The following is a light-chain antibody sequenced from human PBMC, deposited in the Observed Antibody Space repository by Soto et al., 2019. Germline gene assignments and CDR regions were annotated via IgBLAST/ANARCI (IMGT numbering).Light chain of an antibody. J-gene: IGLJ2*01. CDR3: SSYAGSNNYVV. V-gene: IGLV2-8*01. Sequence: QSALTQPPSASGSPGQSVTISCTGTSSDVGGYNYVSWYQQHPGKAPQLMIYEVSKRPSGVPDRFSGSKSGNTASLTVSGLQAEEEADYYCSSYAGSNNYVVFGGGTQLTVL. CDR2: EVS. CDR1: SSDVGGYNY.